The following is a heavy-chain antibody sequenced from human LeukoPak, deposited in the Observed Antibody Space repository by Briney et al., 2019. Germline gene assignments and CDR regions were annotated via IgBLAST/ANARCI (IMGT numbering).Heavy chain of an antibody. D-gene: IGHD3-10*01. J-gene: IGHJ4*02. CDR3: ARRIGYGSGSYSFDY. CDR2: IYYSGST. CDR1: GGSISSSSYY. V-gene: IGHV4-39*01. Sequence: SETLSLTCTVSGGSISSSSYYWGWIRQPPGKGLEWIGSIYYSGSTYYNPSLKSRVTISVGTSKNQFSLKLSSVTAADTAVYYCARRIGYGSGSYSFDYWGQGTLVTVSS.